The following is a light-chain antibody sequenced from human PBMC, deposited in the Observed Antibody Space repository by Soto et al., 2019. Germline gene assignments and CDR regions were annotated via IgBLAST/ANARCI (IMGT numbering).Light chain of an antibody. Sequence: QSALTQPASVSGSPGQSITISCTGTSSDVGGYNYVSWYQQHPGKAPKLMIYEVSNRPSGVSNRFSGSKSGNTASLTISGLQAEDEADYYCQSYDSSNVLIGGGTKLTVL. CDR3: QSYDSSNVL. V-gene: IGLV2-14*01. CDR1: SSDVGGYNY. J-gene: IGLJ2*01. CDR2: EVS.